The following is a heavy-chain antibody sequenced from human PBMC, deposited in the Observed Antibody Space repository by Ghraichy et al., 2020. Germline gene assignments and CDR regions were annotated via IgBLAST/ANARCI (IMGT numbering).Heavy chain of an antibody. CDR2: FSWNSGTI. J-gene: IGHJ6*03. CDR3: AKSSFRGHYYYYMDV. Sequence: SLRLSCTTSGFNFEDYAIHWVRQAPGKGLEWVSGFSWNSGTIAYADSVKGRFAMSRDDANNSLHLHMNNLRVEDTALYYCAKSSFRGHYYYYMDVWAKGTTVTVSS. CDR1: GFNFEDYA. V-gene: IGHV3-9*01.